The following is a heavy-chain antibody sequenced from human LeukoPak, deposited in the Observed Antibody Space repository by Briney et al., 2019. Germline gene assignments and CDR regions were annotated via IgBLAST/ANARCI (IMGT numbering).Heavy chain of an antibody. CDR3: VRQEDFGTTDF. Sequence: GESLKISCRGSGYRFTSYWIGWVRQLPGKGLELMGVIYPGDSDTNYSPSFQDQITISADKSITTAYLHWGTLRASDTAIYYCVRQEDFGTTDFWGLGTLVTVSS. CDR2: IYPGDSDT. D-gene: IGHD1-7*01. J-gene: IGHJ4*02. V-gene: IGHV5-51*01. CDR1: GYRFTSYW.